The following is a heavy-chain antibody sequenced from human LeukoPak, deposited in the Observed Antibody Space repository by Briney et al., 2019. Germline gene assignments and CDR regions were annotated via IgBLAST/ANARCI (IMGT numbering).Heavy chain of an antibody. V-gene: IGHV4-34*01. CDR3: AKSGLTTVLYLD. J-gene: IGHJ4*02. CDR1: GGPFSNYY. CDR2: INRSGST. Sequence: SETLSLTCGVSGGPFSNYYWAWNRQPPGKGLEWIGEINRSGSTNYNPSLESRVTISVDTSKNQFSLKLNSVTAADTAVYFCAKSGLTTVLYLDWGQGTLVTVSS. D-gene: IGHD4-11*01.